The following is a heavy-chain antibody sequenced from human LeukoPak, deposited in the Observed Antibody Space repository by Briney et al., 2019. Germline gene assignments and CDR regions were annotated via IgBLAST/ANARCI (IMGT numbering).Heavy chain of an antibody. Sequence: ASVKVSCKASGYIFTGYYMHWVRQAPGQGLEWMGWISAYNGNTNYAQKLQGRVTMTTDTSTSAAYMELRSLRSDDTAVYYCARDQLSRGVWFDPWGQGTLVTVSS. D-gene: IGHD1-1*01. CDR1: GYIFTGYY. J-gene: IGHJ5*02. V-gene: IGHV1-18*04. CDR2: ISAYNGNT. CDR3: ARDQLSRGVWFDP.